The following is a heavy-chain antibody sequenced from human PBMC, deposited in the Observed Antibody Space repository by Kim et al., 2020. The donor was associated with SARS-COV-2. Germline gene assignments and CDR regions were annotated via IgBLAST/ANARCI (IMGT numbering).Heavy chain of an antibody. Sequence: ASVKVSCKASGYTFTSYGISWVRQAPGQGLEWMGWISAYNGNTNYAQKLQGRVTMTTDTSTSTAYMELRSLRSDDTAVYYCARDGPPATMIVVVPDYWGQGTLVTVSS. CDR3: ARDGPPATMIVVVPDY. D-gene: IGHD3-22*01. CDR1: GYTFTSYG. J-gene: IGHJ4*02. V-gene: IGHV1-18*01. CDR2: ISAYNGNT.